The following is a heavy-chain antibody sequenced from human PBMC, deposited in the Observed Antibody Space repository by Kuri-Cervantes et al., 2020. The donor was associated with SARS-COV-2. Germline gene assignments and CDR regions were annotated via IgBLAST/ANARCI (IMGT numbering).Heavy chain of an antibody. D-gene: IGHD1-26*01. J-gene: IGHJ4*02. CDR1: GFTFSSYG. CDR2: IWYDGSNK. CDR3: ARDGIVGATPPFDY. V-gene: IGHV3-33*01. Sequence: GGSLRLSCAASGFTFSSYGMHWVRQAPGKGLEWVAVIWYDGSNKSYAESVKGRFTISRDNSKNTLYLQINSLRAEDTAVCYCARDGIVGATPPFDYWGQGTLVTVYS.